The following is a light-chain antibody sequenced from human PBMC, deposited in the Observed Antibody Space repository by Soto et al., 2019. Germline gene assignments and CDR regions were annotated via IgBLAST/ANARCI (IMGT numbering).Light chain of an antibody. CDR2: EVS. J-gene: IGLJ1*01. CDR3: SSYAGSNNLGV. Sequence: QSALTQPPSASGSPGQSVTISCTGTSSDVGGYNYVPWYQQHPGKAPKLMIYEVSKRPSGAPDRFSGSKSGNTASLTVSGLQAEDEADYYCSSYAGSNNLGVFGTGTKVTVL. V-gene: IGLV2-8*01. CDR1: SSDVGGYNY.